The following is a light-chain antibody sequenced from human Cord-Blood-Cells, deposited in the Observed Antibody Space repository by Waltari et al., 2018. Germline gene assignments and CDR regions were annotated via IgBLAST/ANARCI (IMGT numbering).Light chain of an antibody. V-gene: IGKV1D-13*01. CDR2: DAS. Sequence: AIQLTQSPSSLSASVGDRVTITCRASQGISSALAWYQQKPGKGPKLLIYDASSLESGVPSRFSGSGSGTDFTLTISSLQPEDFATYYCQQFNNYPQVTFGGGTKVEIK. CDR1: QGISSA. J-gene: IGKJ4*01. CDR3: QQFNNYPQVT.